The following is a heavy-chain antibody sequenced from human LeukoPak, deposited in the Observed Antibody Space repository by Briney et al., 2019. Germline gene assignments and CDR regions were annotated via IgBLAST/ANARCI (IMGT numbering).Heavy chain of an antibody. CDR2: IYHSGST. CDR1: GGSISSGGYS. V-gene: IGHV4-30-2*01. CDR3: ARALNYGYLDY. D-gene: IGHD1-7*01. Sequence: SETLSLTCAVSGGSISSGGYSWSWIRQPPGKGLEWIGYIYHSGSTYYNPSLKSRVTISVDRSKNQFSLKLSSVTAADTAVYHCARALNYGYLDYWGQGTLVTVSS. J-gene: IGHJ4*02.